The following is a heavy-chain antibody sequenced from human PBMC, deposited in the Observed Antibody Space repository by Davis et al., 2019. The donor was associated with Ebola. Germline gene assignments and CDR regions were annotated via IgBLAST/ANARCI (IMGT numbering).Heavy chain of an antibody. CDR2: GTSADT. J-gene: IGHJ3*02. Sequence: GESLKISCAASGFVFSTYVMSWVRQAPGKGLEWVSTYGTSADTYYADSVKGRFAISRDNSKNTLHLQVDSLRAEDTAVYYCARGGYHDSSGYSHEAFDIWGQGTMVTVSS. CDR1: GFVFSTYV. D-gene: IGHD3-22*01. V-gene: IGHV3-23*01. CDR3: ARGGYHDSSGYSHEAFDI.